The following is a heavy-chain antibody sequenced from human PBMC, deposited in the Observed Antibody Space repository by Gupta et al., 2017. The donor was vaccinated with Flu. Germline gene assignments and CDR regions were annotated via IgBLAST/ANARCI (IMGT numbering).Heavy chain of an antibody. D-gene: IGHD1-26*01. Sequence: QVQLVQSGAEVKKPGASVKVSCKASGYTFTSYDINWVRQATGQGLERMGWMNPNSGNTGYAQKFQGRVTMTRNTSISTAYMELSSLRSEDTAVYYCATLVLVGATNDAFDIWGQGTMVTVSS. CDR2: MNPNSGNT. J-gene: IGHJ3*02. CDR1: GYTFTSYD. V-gene: IGHV1-8*01. CDR3: ATLVLVGATNDAFDI.